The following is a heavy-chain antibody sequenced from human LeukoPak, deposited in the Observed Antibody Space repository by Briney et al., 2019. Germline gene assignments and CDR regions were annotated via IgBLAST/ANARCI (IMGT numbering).Heavy chain of an antibody. CDR1: GFTFSSYA. J-gene: IGHJ6*03. CDR3: AKQQQVQYYYYMDV. Sequence: GGSLRLSCAASGFTFSSYAMSWVRQAPGKGLEWVSAISGSGGSTYYADSVKGRFTISRDNSKNTLYLQMNSLRAEDTAVYYCAKQQQVQYYYYMDVWGKGTTVTVFS. D-gene: IGHD6-13*01. CDR2: ISGSGGST. V-gene: IGHV3-23*01.